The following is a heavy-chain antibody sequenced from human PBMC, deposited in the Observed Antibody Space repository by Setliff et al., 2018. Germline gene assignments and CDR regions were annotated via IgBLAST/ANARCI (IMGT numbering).Heavy chain of an antibody. CDR2: IHYSGSP. CDR3: ARVGASEIVAGLYGLDV. D-gene: IGHD3-16*01. CDR1: GGSISSYY. Sequence: LSLTCTVSGGSISSYYWNWIRQPPGKGLEWIGYIHYSGSPNYHPSLKSRVSTSVDTSQNQISLNLNSVTAADTAVYYCARVGASEIVAGLYGLDVWGQGTTVTVSS. J-gene: IGHJ6*02. V-gene: IGHV4-59*08.